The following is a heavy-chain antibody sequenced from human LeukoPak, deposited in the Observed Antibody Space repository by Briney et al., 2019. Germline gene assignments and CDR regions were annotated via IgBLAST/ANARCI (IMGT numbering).Heavy chain of an antibody. D-gene: IGHD1-26*01. J-gene: IGHJ3*02. V-gene: IGHV4-39*07. Sequence: SETLSLTCSVSGGSVSSSNFYWGWVRQAPGKGLEWIGSFYFSGSSFHNPSLKSRVLMSGDKSKNHLSLKLRSVTAADTAVYYCAERGVGPTTDAFDIWGRGTMVTVSS. CDR3: AERGVGPTTDAFDI. CDR1: GGSVSSSNFY. CDR2: FYFSGSS.